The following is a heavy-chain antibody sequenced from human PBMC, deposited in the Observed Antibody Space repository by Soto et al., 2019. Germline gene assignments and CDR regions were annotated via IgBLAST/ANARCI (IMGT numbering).Heavy chain of an antibody. J-gene: IGHJ5*02. CDR3: ARLNDKLNGTALRWFDP. CDR1: VYTFSSYG. D-gene: IGHD1-20*01. Sequence: XSVKSFGKAPVYTFSSYGISWLRQAPGQGLEWMGWISAYNGNTNYAQKLQGRVTMTTDTSTSTAYMELRSLRSDDTAVYYCARLNDKLNGTALRWFDPWGQGTLVTVSS. CDR2: ISAYNGNT. V-gene: IGHV1-18*04.